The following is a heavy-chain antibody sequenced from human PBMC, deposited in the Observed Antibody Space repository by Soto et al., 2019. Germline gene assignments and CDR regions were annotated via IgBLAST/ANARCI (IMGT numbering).Heavy chain of an antibody. CDR3: ARDLRGWGEAWFDP. CDR2: IYHSGST. CDR1: GYSISSGYY. J-gene: IGHJ5*02. D-gene: IGHD3-10*01. V-gene: IGHV4-38-2*02. Sequence: KPSETLSLTCAVSGYSISSGYYWGWIRQPPGKGPEWIGSIYHSGSTYYNPSLKSRVTISVDTSKNQFSLKLSSVTAADTAVYYCARDLRGWGEAWFDPWGQGTLVTVSS.